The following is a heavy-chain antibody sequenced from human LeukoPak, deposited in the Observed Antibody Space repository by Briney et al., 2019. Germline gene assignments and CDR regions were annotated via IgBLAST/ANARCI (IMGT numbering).Heavy chain of an antibody. J-gene: IGHJ4*02. CDR3: ARAMTTVTTTFDY. CDR2: ISYDGSNK. D-gene: IGHD4-17*01. Sequence: GGSLRHSCAASGFTFSSYAMHWVRQAPGKGLEWVAVISYDGSNKYYVDSVKGRFTISRDNSKNTLYLQMNSLRAEDTAVYYCARAMTTVTTTFDYWGQGTLVTVSS. V-gene: IGHV3-30-3*01. CDR1: GFTFSSYA.